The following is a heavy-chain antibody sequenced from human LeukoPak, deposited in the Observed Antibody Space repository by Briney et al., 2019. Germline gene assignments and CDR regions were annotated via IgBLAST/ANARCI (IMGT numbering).Heavy chain of an antibody. CDR3: ARDLGYYNFDN. CDR2: IYYTGTT. D-gene: IGHD2-8*01. Sequence: SETLSLTCSVSGGSISSGGYYWAWIRQPPGKGLEWIGGIYYTGTTYYKPSLNSRVTISLDTSKNQFSLKLSSVTAADTAVYYCARDLGYYNFDNWGQGTLVTVSS. V-gene: IGHV4-39*07. J-gene: IGHJ4*02. CDR1: GGSISSGGYY.